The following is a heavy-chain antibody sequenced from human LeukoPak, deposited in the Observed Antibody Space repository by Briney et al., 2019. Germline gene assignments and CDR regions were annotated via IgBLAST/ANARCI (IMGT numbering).Heavy chain of an antibody. V-gene: IGHV4-4*02. CDR2: IYHSGST. D-gene: IGHD5-18*01. Sequence: SETLSLTCAVSGGSISSSNWWSWVRQPPGKGLEWIGEIYHSGSTNYNPSLKSRVTISVDKSKNQFSLKLSSVTAADTAVYYCARDHIRWNGYSCGYGPDYWGQGTLVTVSS. J-gene: IGHJ4*02. CDR3: ARDHIRWNGYSCGYGPDY. CDR1: GGSISSSNW.